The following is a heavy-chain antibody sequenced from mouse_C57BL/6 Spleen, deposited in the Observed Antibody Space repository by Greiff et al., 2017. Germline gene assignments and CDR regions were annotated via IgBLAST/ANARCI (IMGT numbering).Heavy chain of an antibody. CDR2: INPSNGGT. J-gene: IGHJ2*01. D-gene: IGHD1-1*01. CDR1: GFTFTSYW. V-gene: IGHV1-53*01. Sequence: QVQLQQPGTELVKPGASVKLSCTASGFTFTSYWMHWVKQRPGQGLEWIGNINPSNGGTNYNAKFKSKATLTVDKSSNTAYLQLSSLTSEDSAVYYCARGRSTVVARRYYFDYWGQGTTLTVSS. CDR3: ARGRSTVVARRYYFDY.